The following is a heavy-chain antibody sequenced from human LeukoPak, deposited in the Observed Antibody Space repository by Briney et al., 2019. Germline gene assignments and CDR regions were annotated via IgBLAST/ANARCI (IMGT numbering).Heavy chain of an antibody. CDR3: AKDEATSGGGLAS. V-gene: IGHV3-53*01. CDR1: GFSVSGTH. J-gene: IGHJ4*02. Sequence: GGSLRLSCAASGFSVSGTHMSWARQAPGKGLEWVSAMYTGGTTYYADSVQGRFTIYRDNSKNTLYLQMNSLRAEDTAVYYCAKDEATSGGGLASWGQGTLVSVSS. CDR2: MYTGGTT. D-gene: IGHD3-16*01.